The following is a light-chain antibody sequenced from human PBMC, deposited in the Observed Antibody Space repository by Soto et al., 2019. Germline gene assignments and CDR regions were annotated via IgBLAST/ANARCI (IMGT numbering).Light chain of an antibody. V-gene: IGLV2-8*01. CDR2: EGS. Sequence: QSVLTQPPSASGSPGQSVTISCTGTSSDVGGYNSVSWYQQHPRKAPKLMIYEGSKRPSGVPDRFSGSKSGNTASLTVSGLQAEDKADYYCSSYAGSNNFVFGTGTKVTVL. CDR1: SSDVGGYNS. J-gene: IGLJ1*01. CDR3: SSYAGSNNFV.